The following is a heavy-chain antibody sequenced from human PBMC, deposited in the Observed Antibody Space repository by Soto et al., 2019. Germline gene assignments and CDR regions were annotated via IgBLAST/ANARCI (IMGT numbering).Heavy chain of an antibody. CDR1: GGSISSYY. Sequence: SETLSLTCTVSGGSISSYYWSWIRQPPGKGLEWIGYIYYSGSTNYNPSLKSRVTISVDTSKNQFSLKLSSVTAADTAVYYCARAGYDFWSGYPTSYYYYYMDVWGKGTTVTVSS. J-gene: IGHJ6*03. CDR3: ARAGYDFWSGYPTSYYYYYMDV. CDR2: IYYSGST. V-gene: IGHV4-59*01. D-gene: IGHD3-3*01.